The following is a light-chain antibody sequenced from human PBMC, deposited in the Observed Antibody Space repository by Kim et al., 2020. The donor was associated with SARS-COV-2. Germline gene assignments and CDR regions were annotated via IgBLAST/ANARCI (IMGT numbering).Light chain of an antibody. CDR3: SAWDNSLSAWV. Sequence: QAGLTQPPSVSKGLRQTATLTCTGNSNNVGNQGAAWLQQRQGQPPNLLSYRNNGRPSGISERLSASRSGNTASLTISGLQPEDEADYYCSAWDNSLSAWVFGGGTQLTVL. J-gene: IGLJ3*02. V-gene: IGLV10-54*01. CDR1: SNNVGNQG. CDR2: RNN.